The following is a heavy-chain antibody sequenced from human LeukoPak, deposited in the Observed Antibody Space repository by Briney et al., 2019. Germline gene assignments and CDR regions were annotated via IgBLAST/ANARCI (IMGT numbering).Heavy chain of an antibody. CDR1: GFTFSSYA. V-gene: IGHV3-23*01. D-gene: IGHD2-21*01. CDR2: ISGSGGST. CDR3: AKSPGAGDIVDPNAFDI. Sequence: PGGSLRLSCAASGFTFSSYAMSWVRQAPGKGLEWVSAISGSGGSTYYAASVKGRLTISRDNSKNTLYLQMNSLRAEDTAVYYCAKSPGAGDIVDPNAFDIWGQGTMVTVSS. J-gene: IGHJ3*02.